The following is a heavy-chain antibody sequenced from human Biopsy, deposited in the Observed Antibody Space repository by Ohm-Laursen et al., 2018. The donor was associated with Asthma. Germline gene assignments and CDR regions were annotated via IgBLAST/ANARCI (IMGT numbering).Heavy chain of an antibody. D-gene: IGHD2-21*02. V-gene: IGHV3-30*03. J-gene: IGHJ6*02. CDR2: ISFDGSNK. Sequence: SLRLSCAASGFSFSRYGMHWVRQAPGKGLEWVAVISFDGSNKYYGDSVKGRFTIARDNSKNTVYLQMNSLRAEDTAVYYCASYEVVSAILPMDVWGQGTTVTVSS. CDR3: ASYEVVSAILPMDV. CDR1: GFSFSRYG.